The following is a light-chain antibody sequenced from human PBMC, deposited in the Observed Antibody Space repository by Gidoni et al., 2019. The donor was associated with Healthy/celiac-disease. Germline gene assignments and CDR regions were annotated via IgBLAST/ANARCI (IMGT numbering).Light chain of an antibody. CDR2: DAS. V-gene: IGKV3-11*01. J-gene: IGKJ4*01. Sequence: EIVLTQSPATLSLSPGERATLSCRASQSVSSYLSWYQQKPGQAPRRPIYDASNRATGIPARFSGSGSGTDFTLTISSLGPEDFAVYYCQQRSNWPLTFGGGTKVEIK. CDR1: QSVSSY. CDR3: QQRSNWPLT.